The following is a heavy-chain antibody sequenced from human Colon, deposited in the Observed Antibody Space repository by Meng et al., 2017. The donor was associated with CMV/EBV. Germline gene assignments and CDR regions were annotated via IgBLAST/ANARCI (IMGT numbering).Heavy chain of an antibody. CDR2: ISSTSSAI. V-gene: IGHV3-21*01. Sequence: GESLKISCAASGFSFSRYSMNWLRQAPGKGLEWVSSISSTSSAIYYPDSVKGRFTISRDNAKNALYLEMNGLRAEDTAVYYCTRDRLEGDYSGPGYWGQGTLVTVSS. CDR3: TRDRLEGDYSGPGY. D-gene: IGHD1-1*01. CDR1: GFSFSRYS. J-gene: IGHJ4*02.